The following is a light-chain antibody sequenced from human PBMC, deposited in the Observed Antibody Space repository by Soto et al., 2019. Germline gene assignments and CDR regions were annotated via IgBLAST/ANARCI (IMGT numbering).Light chain of an antibody. Sequence: QSVLTQPASVSGSPGQSITISRTGTSSYVGAYDFVSWYQQHPDKAPKLMIYEVRNRPSGVSNRFSGSKSVNTATLTISGLQAEDEADYYCSSYTTSSTRVFGTGTKVTVL. CDR1: SSYVGAYDF. CDR3: SSYTTSSTRV. V-gene: IGLV2-14*03. J-gene: IGLJ1*01. CDR2: EVR.